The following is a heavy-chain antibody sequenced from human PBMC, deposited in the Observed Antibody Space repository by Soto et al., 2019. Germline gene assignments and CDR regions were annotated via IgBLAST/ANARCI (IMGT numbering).Heavy chain of an antibody. V-gene: IGHV4-59*01. D-gene: IGHD2-15*01. J-gene: IGHJ5*02. CDR1: GGSISSYY. CDR2: TYYSGST. CDR3: ARTYCSGGSCYPGGNWFDP. Sequence: SETLSLTCTVSGGSISSYYWSWIRQPPGKGLEWIGYTYYSGSTNYNPSLKSRVTMSVDTSRNQFSLKLNSVTAADTAVYYCARTYCSGGSCYPGGNWFDPWGQGTLVTVSS.